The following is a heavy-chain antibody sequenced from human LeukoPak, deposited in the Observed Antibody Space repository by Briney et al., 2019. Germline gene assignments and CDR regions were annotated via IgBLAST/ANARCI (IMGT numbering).Heavy chain of an antibody. J-gene: IGHJ1*01. V-gene: IGHV4-34*01. CDR2: INHSGST. CDR3: ARAQGYSSGWDFQH. D-gene: IGHD6-19*01. CDR1: GGSFSGYY. Sequence: PSETLSLTCAVYGGSFSGYYWSWVRQPPGEGREWIGEINHSGSTNYNPSLKGRVTISVDASKNQFSLKMSSMTAADTAVYYCARAQGYSSGWDFQHWGQGTLVTVSS.